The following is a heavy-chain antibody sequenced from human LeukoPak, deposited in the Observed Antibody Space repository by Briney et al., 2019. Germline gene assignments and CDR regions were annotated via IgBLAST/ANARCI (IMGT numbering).Heavy chain of an antibody. J-gene: IGHJ4*02. V-gene: IGHV4-61*02. CDR1: GGSTSSGSYY. D-gene: IGHD2-2*01. CDR3: AREAVEPAAIFDY. CDR2: IYTSGST. Sequence: SETLSLTCTVSGGSTSSGSYYWSWIRQPAGKGPEWIGRIYTSGSTNYNPSLKSRVTISVDTSKNQFSLKLSSVTAADTAVYYCAREAVEPAAIFDYWGQGTLVTVSS.